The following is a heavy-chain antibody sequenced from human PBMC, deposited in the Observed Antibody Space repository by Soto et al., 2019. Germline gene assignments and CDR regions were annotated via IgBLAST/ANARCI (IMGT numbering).Heavy chain of an antibody. CDR1: GFTFSSYG. CDR2: ISYDGSNK. CDR3: AKEKEQLVPLGYYYYGMDV. J-gene: IGHJ6*02. V-gene: IGHV3-30*18. Sequence: GGSLRLSCAASGFTFSSYGMHWVRQAPGKGLEWVAVISYDGSNKYYADSVKGRFTISRDNSKNTLYLQMNSLRAEDTAVYYCAKEKEQLVPLGYYYYGMDVWGQGTTVTVSS. D-gene: IGHD6-6*01.